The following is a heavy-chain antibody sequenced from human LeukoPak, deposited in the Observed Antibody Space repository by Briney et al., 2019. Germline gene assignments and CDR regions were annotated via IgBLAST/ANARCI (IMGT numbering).Heavy chain of an antibody. CDR3: IGVVTAIDY. CDR1: GFTFSNDW. D-gene: IGHD2-21*02. V-gene: IGHV3-15*01. Sequence: GGSLRLSCAASGFTFSNDWMSWVRQAPGKGLEWVGRIKSKTGDRTYDYAAPVKGRFTISRDDSKNTLYLQMNSLKTEDTAVYYCIGVVTAIDYWGQGTLVTVSS. J-gene: IGHJ4*02. CDR2: IKSKTGDRTY.